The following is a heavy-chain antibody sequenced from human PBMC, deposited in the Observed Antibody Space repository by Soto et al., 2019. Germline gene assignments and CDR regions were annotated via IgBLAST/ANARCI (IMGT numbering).Heavy chain of an antibody. J-gene: IGHJ6*02. V-gene: IGHV3-30-3*01. CDR1: GFTFSSYA. CDR2: ISYDGSNK. Sequence: AGGSLRLSCAASGFTFSSYAMHWVRQAPGKGLEWVAVISYDGSNKYYADSVKGRFTISRDNSKNTLYLQMNSLRAEDTAVYYCARQYSSSWYMNGMDVWGQGTTVTVSS. CDR3: ARQYSSSWYMNGMDV. D-gene: IGHD6-13*01.